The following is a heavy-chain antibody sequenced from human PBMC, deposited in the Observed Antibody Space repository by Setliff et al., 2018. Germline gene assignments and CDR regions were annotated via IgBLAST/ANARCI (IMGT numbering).Heavy chain of an antibody. D-gene: IGHD4-17*01. J-gene: IGHJ5*02. Sequence: GESLTISCVASSFNLANYAVTWVRQAPGKGLEWVSSIHVDGITTYYAGSVKGRFTISRDNSRNTLSLQMNSLRAEDTASYYCARDPNGDYVGAFDPWGQGIVVTVSS. CDR3: ARDPNGDYVGAFDP. CDR2: IHVDGITT. CDR1: SFNLANYA. V-gene: IGHV3-23*01.